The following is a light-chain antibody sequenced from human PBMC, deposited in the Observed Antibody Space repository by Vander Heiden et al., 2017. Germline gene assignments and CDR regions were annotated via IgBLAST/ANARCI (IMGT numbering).Light chain of an antibody. CDR3: HHRDNRT. CDR2: DAS. V-gene: IGKV3-11*01. J-gene: IGKJ4*01. CDR1: QSVRSY. Sequence: EIVLTQSPATLSLSPGERATLSCRASQSVRSYLACYQQKPGQAPRLLIYDASNRDTGIQDRFSGSGSGTDFTLTSSGLETEDFEVYFTHHRDNRTFGGGTKVEIK.